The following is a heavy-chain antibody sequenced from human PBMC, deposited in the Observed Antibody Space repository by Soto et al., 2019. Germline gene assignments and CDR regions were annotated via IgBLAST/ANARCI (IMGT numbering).Heavy chain of an antibody. J-gene: IGHJ4*02. CDR2: INAGNGNT. V-gene: IGHV1-3*01. D-gene: IGHD3-22*01. CDR1: GYTFTSYA. CDR3: ARDITPWAYYYDSSAFHY. Sequence: ASVKVSCKASGYTFTSYAMHWVRQAPGQRLEWMGWINAGNGNTKYSQKFQGRVTITRDTSASTAYMELSSLRSEDTAVYYCARDITPWAYYYDSSAFHYWGQGTLVTVSS.